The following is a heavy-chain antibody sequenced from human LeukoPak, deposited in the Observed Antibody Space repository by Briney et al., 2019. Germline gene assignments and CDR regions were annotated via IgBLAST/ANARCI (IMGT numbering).Heavy chain of an antibody. CDR2: IYYSGST. CDR3: ASMGIAAAGEEFDY. V-gene: IGHV4-39*01. Sequence: SETLSLTCTVSGGSISSSSYYWGWIRQPPGKGLEWIGSIYYSGSTYYNPSLKSRVTISVDTSKNQFSLKLSSVTAADTAVYYCASMGIAAAGEEFDYWGQGTLVTVSS. D-gene: IGHD6-13*01. J-gene: IGHJ4*02. CDR1: GGSISSSSYY.